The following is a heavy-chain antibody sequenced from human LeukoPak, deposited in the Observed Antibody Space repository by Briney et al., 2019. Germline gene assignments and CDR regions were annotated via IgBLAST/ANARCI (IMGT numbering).Heavy chain of an antibody. CDR1: GFTVTTFA. D-gene: IGHD2-2*01. V-gene: IGHV3-21*06. CDR2: ISTSGSNI. CDR3: ARAECSGSTCYLSHRWFDP. J-gene: IGHJ5*02. Sequence: GGSLRLSCAASGFTVTTFALNWVRQAPGKGLEWVSSISTSGSNIYYRGSVKGRFIISRDDAKNSLYLEMTNLTVEDTAVYYCARAECSGSTCYLSHRWFDPWGQGTLVTVSS.